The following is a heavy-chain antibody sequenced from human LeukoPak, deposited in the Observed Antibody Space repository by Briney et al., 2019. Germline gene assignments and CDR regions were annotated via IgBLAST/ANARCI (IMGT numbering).Heavy chain of an antibody. Sequence: PSETLSLTCTVSGGSISSYYWSWIRLPPGKGLEWIGFLSKSGNTNYSPSLKSRVTIFGDTSKNQFFLKLSSVTAADTAVYYCARARYVNSFYAFDIWGQGTLVTVSS. D-gene: IGHD3-9*01. J-gene: IGHJ3*02. CDR2: LSKSGNT. V-gene: IGHV4-59*01. CDR3: ARARYVNSFYAFDI. CDR1: GGSISSYY.